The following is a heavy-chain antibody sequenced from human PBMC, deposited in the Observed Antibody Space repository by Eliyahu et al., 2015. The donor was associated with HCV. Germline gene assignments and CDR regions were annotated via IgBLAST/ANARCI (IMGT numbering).Heavy chain of an antibody. J-gene: IGHJ4*02. CDR1: GIISGRYT. Sequence: VQLVESGGAVVQPGGSLRLSXAASGIISGRYTMDWVRQFPGKGLGWVSRISGDGVRTYYVDSVKGRFTISRDNSKNSLYLQMNSLRIEDTAFYFCVLDYDGASEFDYWGQGTLVTVSS. CDR2: ISGDGVRT. D-gene: IGHD4-17*01. V-gene: IGHV3-43*01. CDR3: VLDYDGASEFDY.